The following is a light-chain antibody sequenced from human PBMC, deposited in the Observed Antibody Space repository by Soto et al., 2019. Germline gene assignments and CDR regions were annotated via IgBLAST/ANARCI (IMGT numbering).Light chain of an antibody. CDR2: GAS. J-gene: IGKJ2*01. CDR1: QSVSSNY. Sequence: EIVLTQSPGTLSLSPGERATLSCRASQSVSSNYLAWYQQKPGQAPRLLIYGASSRATGIPDRFSGSGSGTDCTLTISRLEPEDVAVYYCQHYGRSAYTFGQGTTREIK. V-gene: IGKV3-20*01. CDR3: QHYGRSAYT.